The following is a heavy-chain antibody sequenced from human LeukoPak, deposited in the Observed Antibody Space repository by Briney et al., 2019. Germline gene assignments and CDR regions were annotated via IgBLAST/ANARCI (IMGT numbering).Heavy chain of an antibody. CDR3: ARETYYYGSGSYNDY. J-gene: IGHJ4*02. V-gene: IGHV3-48*03. CDR1: GFTFSSYE. Sequence: GGSLRLSCAASGFTFSSYEMNWVRQAPGKGQEWASYISSSGSTIYYADSVKGRFTISRDNAKNSLYLQMNSLRAEDTAVYYCARETYYYGSGSYNDYWGQGTLVTVSS. D-gene: IGHD3-10*01. CDR2: ISSSGSTI.